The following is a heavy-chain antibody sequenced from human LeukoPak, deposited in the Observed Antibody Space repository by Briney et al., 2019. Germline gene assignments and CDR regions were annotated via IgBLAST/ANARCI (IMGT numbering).Heavy chain of an antibody. CDR2: INPNSGGT. Sequence: ASVKVSCKASGYTFTGYYMHWVRQAPGQGLEWMGRINPNSGGTNYAQKFQGRVTMTRDTSISTAYMELSRLRSDDTAVYYCARAFMVRVSINWFDPWGQGTLVTVSS. D-gene: IGHD3-10*01. CDR3: ARAFMVRVSINWFDP. J-gene: IGHJ5*02. CDR1: GYTFTGYY. V-gene: IGHV1-2*06.